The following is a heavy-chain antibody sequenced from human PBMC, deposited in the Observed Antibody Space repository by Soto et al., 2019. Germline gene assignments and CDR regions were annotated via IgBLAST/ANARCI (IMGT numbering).Heavy chain of an antibody. CDR2: IYPGDSDT. CDR3: ARHGVAATGRRYYYYGMDV. Sequence: GESLKISCKGSGYSFTSYWIGWVRQMPGKGLEWMGIIYPGDSDTRYSPSFQGQVTISADKSISTAYLQWSSLKASDTAMYYCARHGVAATGRRYYYYGMDVWGQGTTVTVSS. J-gene: IGHJ6*02. V-gene: IGHV5-51*01. D-gene: IGHD2-15*01. CDR1: GYSFTSYW.